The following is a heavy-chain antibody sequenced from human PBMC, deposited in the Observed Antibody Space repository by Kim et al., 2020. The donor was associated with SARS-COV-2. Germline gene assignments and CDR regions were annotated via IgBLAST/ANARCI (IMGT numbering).Heavy chain of an antibody. J-gene: IGHJ4*02. CDR1: GFTFGPTA. CDR3: AKDLWDYSANDF. V-gene: IGHV3-23*01. CDR2: IGGSGET. Sequence: GGSLRLSCVVSGFTFGPTAMNWVRQAPGKGLEWVSGIGGSGETYYADSVRGRFIISKDISQNTLFLHMNNLRGEDTALYYCAKDLWDYSANDFWGQGTLV. D-gene: IGHD1-26*01.